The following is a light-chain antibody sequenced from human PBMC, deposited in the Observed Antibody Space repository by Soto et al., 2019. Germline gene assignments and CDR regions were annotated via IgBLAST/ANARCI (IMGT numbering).Light chain of an antibody. Sequence: QSVLTQPPSTSGTPGQRVTISCSGSSSNIGSNSVYWYQQLPGTAPKLLIYRNNQRPSGVPDRFSGSKSGTSASLAISGLRSEDEADYYCAAWDDSLSGPVFGGGTQVTVL. V-gene: IGLV1-47*01. CDR1: SSNIGSNS. CDR2: RNN. J-gene: IGLJ2*01. CDR3: AAWDDSLSGPV.